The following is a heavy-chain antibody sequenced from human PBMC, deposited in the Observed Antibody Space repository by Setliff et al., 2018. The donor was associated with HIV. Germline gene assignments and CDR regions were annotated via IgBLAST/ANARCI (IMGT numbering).Heavy chain of an antibody. J-gene: IGHJ4*02. V-gene: IGHV7-4-1*02. Sequence: ASVKVSCKASGYTFTTYPMNWVRQAPRQGLEWMGWINTNAGNSIYAQGFTGRFVFSFDTSDSTAYLQISDLKAEDTAVYYCARGRDYDFWSGYHELTFYLDYWGQGSLVTVSS. CDR2: INTNAGNS. D-gene: IGHD3-3*01. CDR3: ARGRDYDFWSGYHELTFYLDY. CDR1: GYTFTTYP.